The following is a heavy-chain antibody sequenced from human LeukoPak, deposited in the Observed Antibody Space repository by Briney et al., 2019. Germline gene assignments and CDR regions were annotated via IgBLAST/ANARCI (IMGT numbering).Heavy chain of an antibody. CDR3: ARDSPLDYDSSGIDY. V-gene: IGHV4-34*01. J-gene: IGHJ4*02. CDR1: GGSFSGYY. Sequence: SETLSLTCAVYGGSFSGYYWSWIRQPPGKGLEWIGEINHSGSTNYNPSLKSRVTISVDTSKNQFSLKLSSVTAADTAVYYCARDSPLDYDSSGIDYWGQGTLVTVSS. D-gene: IGHD3-22*01. CDR2: INHSGST.